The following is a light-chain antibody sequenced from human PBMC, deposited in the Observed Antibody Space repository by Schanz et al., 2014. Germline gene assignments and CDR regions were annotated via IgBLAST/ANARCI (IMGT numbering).Light chain of an antibody. CDR1: QSVSSNY. CDR2: DAF. CDR3: QQYGNSPGT. Sequence: EMVLTQSPGTLSLSPGERATLSCRASQSVSSNYLAWYQQKPGQAPRLLIYDAFDRATGVPARFSGGGFGTDFTLTSSSLEPEEFAVYYCQQYGNSPGTFGQGTRLEIE. V-gene: IGKV3-20*01. J-gene: IGKJ5*01.